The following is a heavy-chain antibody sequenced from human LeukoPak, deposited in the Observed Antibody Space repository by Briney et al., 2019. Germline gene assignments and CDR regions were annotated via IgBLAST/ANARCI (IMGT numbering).Heavy chain of an antibody. Sequence: SETLSLTCAVYGGSFRNYYWSWIRQPPGKGLEWIGEINHSGSTYYNPSLKSRVTISVDTSENQFSLKLSSVTAADTAVYYCARYVVYGSGKYYFDYWGQGTLVTVSS. CDR1: GGSFRNYY. D-gene: IGHD3-10*01. CDR3: ARYVVYGSGKYYFDY. J-gene: IGHJ4*02. V-gene: IGHV4-34*01. CDR2: INHSGST.